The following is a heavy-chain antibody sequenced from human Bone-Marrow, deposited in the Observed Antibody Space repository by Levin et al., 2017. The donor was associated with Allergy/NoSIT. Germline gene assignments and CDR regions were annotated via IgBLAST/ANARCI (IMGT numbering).Heavy chain of an antibody. CDR1: GLIFSEAW. D-gene: IGHD5-18*01. Sequence: GGSLRLSCAASGLIFSEAWMSWVRQAPGKGLEWVGRIKRKTDGGTTDFAAPVKGRFTISRDDSQNTVYLQMNGLKTEDTAVYYCTTEGYGYGYPALSYWSQGTLVTVSS. J-gene: IGHJ4*02. V-gene: IGHV3-15*07. CDR2: IKRKTDGGTT. CDR3: TTEGYGYGYPALSY.